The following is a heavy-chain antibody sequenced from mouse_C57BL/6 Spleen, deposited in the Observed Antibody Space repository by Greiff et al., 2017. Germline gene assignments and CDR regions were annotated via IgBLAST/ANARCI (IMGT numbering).Heavy chain of an antibody. D-gene: IGHD2-1*01. CDR3: ARRYGNYFDY. CDR1: GFTFSSYG. Sequence: DVKLVESGGDLVKPGGSLKLSCAASGFTFSSYGMSWVRQTPDKRLEWVATISSGGSYTYYPDSVKGRFTISRDNAKNTLYLHMSSLKSEDTAMYYCARRYGNYFDYWGQGTTLTVSS. J-gene: IGHJ2*01. CDR2: ISSGGSYT. V-gene: IGHV5-6*02.